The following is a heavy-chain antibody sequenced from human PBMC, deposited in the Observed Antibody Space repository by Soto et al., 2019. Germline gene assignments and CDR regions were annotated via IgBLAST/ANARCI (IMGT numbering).Heavy chain of an antibody. CDR2: ICGSGGST. V-gene: IGHV3-23*01. CDR3: AKNQGVALVPLAAVDWLEL. CDR1: GLTCSGCC. Sequence: PGGSLRLACAASGLTCSGCCMSWVRKAPVKGLEWVSAICGSGGSTYYADSVKGRFTISRDNSKSTVYLECNNLSAEDTAVYHCAKNQGVALVPLAAVDWLELWVQGSVVTVSS. J-gene: IGHJ5*02. D-gene: IGHD1-1*01.